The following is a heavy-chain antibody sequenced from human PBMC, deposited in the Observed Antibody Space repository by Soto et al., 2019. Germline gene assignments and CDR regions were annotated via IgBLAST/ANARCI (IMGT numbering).Heavy chain of an antibody. D-gene: IGHD6-13*01. V-gene: IGHV3-21*01. CDR3: ARRGDGSRWPNVDLDV. CDR1: GFTFSSYS. Sequence: GGSLRLSCAASGFTFSSYSMNWVRQAPGKGLEWVSSISSSSSYIYYADSVKGRFTISRDNAKNTLYLQMGRLRAEDMALSYCARRGDGSRWPNVDLDVWGKGTTVTVSS. CDR2: ISSSSSYI. J-gene: IGHJ6*04.